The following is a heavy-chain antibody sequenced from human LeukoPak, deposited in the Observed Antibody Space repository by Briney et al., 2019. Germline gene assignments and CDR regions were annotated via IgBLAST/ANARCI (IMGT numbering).Heavy chain of an antibody. CDR2: INPNSGGT. CDR1: GYTFTGQY. D-gene: IGHD6-13*01. J-gene: IGHJ5*02. CDR3: ARGSGRQHLWFDP. Sequence: ASVKVSCKASGYTFTGQYMHWVRQAPGQGLEWMGWINPNSGGTNYAQKFQGRVTMARDTSISTAYMELSSLRSDDTAVYYCARGSGRQHLWFDPWGQGTLVTVSS. V-gene: IGHV1-2*02.